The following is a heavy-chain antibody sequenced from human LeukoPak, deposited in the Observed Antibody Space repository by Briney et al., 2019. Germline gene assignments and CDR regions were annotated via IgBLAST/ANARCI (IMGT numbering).Heavy chain of an antibody. D-gene: IGHD3-3*01. Sequence: SLRLSCAASGFTFDDYAMHWVRQAPGKGLEWVSGISWNSGSIGYADPVKGRFTISRDNAKNSLYLQMNSLRAEDTALYYCAKDTDDFWSGAFDYWGQGTLVTVSS. CDR3: AKDTDDFWSGAFDY. V-gene: IGHV3-9*01. J-gene: IGHJ4*02. CDR2: ISWNSGSI. CDR1: GFTFDDYA.